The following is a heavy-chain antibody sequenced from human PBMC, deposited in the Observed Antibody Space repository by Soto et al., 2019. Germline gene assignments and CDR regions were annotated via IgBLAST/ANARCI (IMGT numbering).Heavy chain of an antibody. CDR1: GGSINSDAYY. D-gene: IGHD6-6*01. J-gene: IGHJ4*02. V-gene: IGHV4-30-4*01. Sequence: QMQLQESGPGLVKPSQTLSLTCAVSGGSINSDAYYWSWIRQPLGKGLEWIGHIYYSGRTYYSPSLDSRLTITQDTSKNQFSLRLSSVNAADAAVYYCARDRSSSPDYFDYWGQGTLVTVSS. CDR3: ARDRSSSPDYFDY. CDR2: IYYSGRT.